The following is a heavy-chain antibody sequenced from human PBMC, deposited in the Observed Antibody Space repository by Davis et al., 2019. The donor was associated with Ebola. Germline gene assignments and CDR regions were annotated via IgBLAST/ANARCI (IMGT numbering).Heavy chain of an antibody. CDR1: GGSISSGGYS. CDR3: ARGEYFTARKYYDFWSGYSNYYYYGMDV. V-gene: IGHV4-30-2*01. Sequence: PSETLSLTCAVSGGSISSGGYSWSWIRQPPGKGLEWIGYIYHSGSTYYNPSLKSRVTISVDRSKNQFSLKLSSVTAADTAVYYCARGEYFTARKYYDFWSGYSNYYYYGMDVWGQGTTVTVSS. CDR2: IYHSGST. D-gene: IGHD3-3*01. J-gene: IGHJ6*02.